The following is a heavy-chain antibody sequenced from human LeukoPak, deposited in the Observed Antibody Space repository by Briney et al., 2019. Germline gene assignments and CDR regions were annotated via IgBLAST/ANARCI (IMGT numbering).Heavy chain of an antibody. Sequence: PSETLSLTCTVSGGSISSSSYYWGWIRQPPGKGLEWIGSIYYSGSTYYNPSLKSRVTISVDTSKNQFSLKLSSVTAADTAVYYCARALPNFDWLWPIDYWGQGTLVTVSS. V-gene: IGHV4-39*07. D-gene: IGHD3-9*01. CDR3: ARALPNFDWLWPIDY. CDR1: GGSISSSSYY. CDR2: IYYSGST. J-gene: IGHJ4*02.